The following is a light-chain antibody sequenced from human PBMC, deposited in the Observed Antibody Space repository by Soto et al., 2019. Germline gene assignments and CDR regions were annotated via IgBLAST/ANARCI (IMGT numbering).Light chain of an antibody. CDR3: QQYNSYPCT. CDR2: RAS. V-gene: IGKV1-5*03. Sequence: DIQMTQSPSTLSASVGDRVTITCRASQTIGGWLAWYQQKPGKAPKLLIYRASTLESGVPSAFSGSGSGTEFTLTISSLQPDDIVTYYCQQYNSYPCTFGQGTRLEIK. J-gene: IGKJ2*02. CDR1: QTIGGW.